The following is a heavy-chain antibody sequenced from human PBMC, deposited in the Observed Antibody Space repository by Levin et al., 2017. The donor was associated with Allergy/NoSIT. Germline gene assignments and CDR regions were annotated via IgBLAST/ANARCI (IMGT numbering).Heavy chain of an antibody. V-gene: IGHV3-49*04. CDR3: SRSIRDSRPWVESFWFDP. CDR2: IRKTPHGGTT. J-gene: IGHJ5*02. Sequence: PGESLKISCRASGFTFGDYGINWVRQAPGKGLEWVGFIRKTPHGGTTEYAASVKDRFIISRDDSKNIAYLQMNSLKSEDTAVYYCSRSIRDSRPWVESFWFDPWGQGTLVSVSA. D-gene: IGHD3-22*01. CDR1: GFTFGDYG.